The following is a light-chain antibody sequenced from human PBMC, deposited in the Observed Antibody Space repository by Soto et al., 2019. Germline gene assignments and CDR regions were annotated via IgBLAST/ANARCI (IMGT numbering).Light chain of an antibody. CDR3: AAWDDSRTVV. J-gene: IGLJ2*01. Sequence: QSALTQPPSASGTPGQRVTISCSGSSSNIGSNTVNWYQQLPGTDPKLLIYSNNQRPSGVPDRFSGSKSGTSASLAISGLQSEDEADYYCAAWDDSRTVVFGGGTQLPVL. CDR2: SNN. CDR1: SSNIGSNT. V-gene: IGLV1-44*01.